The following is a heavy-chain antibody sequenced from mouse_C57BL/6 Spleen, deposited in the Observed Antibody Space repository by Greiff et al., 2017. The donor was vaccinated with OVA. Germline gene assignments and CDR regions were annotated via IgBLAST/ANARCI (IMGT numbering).Heavy chain of an antibody. CDR2: INPNNGGT. CDR1: GYTFTDYN. CDR3: ARWGIYYGNFYAMDY. Sequence: VQLKESGPELVKPGASVKIPCKASGYTFTDYNMDWVKQSHGKSLEWIGDINPNNGGTIYNQKFKGKATLTVDKSSSTAYMELRSLTSEDTAVYYCARWGIYYGNFYAMDYWGQGTSVTVSS. J-gene: IGHJ4*01. V-gene: IGHV1-18*01. D-gene: IGHD2-1*01.